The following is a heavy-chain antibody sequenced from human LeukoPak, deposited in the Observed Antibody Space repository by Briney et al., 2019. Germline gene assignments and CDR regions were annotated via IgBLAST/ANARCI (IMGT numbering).Heavy chain of an antibody. Sequence: QSGGSLRLSCAASGFTFSSYGMHWVRQAPGKGLEWGEFIRYDGSNKYYADSVKVRFTISRDNSKNTLYLQMNSLRAEDTAVYYCARPDILTGSYFDYWGQGTLVTVSS. V-gene: IGHV3-30*02. CDR2: IRYDGSNK. J-gene: IGHJ4*02. CDR1: GFTFSSYG. CDR3: ARPDILTGSYFDY. D-gene: IGHD3-9*01.